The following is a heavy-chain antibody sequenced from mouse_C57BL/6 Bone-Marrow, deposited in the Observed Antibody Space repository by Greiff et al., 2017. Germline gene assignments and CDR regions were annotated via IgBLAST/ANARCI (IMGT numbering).Heavy chain of an antibody. D-gene: IGHD2-1*01. CDR2: INPNNGGT. CDR3: ARSYGTTLDAMDY. V-gene: IGHV1-26*01. Sequence: EVHVKQSGAELVKPGASVKISCKASGYTFTDYYMNWVKQSPGKGLEWIGEINPNNGGTSYNQKFKGKATLTVDKSSSTAYMELRSLTSEDSAVYYCARSYGTTLDAMDYWGQGTSVTVSS. CDR1: GYTFTDYY. J-gene: IGHJ4*01.